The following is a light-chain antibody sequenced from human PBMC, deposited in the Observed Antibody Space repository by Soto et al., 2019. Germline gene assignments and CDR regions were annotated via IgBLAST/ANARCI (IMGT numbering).Light chain of an antibody. V-gene: IGKV3-20*01. CDR1: QSVSSN. Sequence: ENVLTQTPATLSLSPGERATLSCRASQSVSSNLAWYQQKPGQAPRLLISGASSRATGIPDRFSGSESGTDFTLTISRLEPEDFALYYCQHYVERSPITFGQGTRLEIK. CDR2: GAS. CDR3: QHYVERSPIT. J-gene: IGKJ5*01.